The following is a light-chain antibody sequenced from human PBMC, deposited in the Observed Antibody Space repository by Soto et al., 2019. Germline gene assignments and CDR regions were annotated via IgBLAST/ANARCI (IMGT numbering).Light chain of an antibody. Sequence: QAVVTQPPSVSGAPGQRVTISCTGSSSNIGAGYDVPWYQQLPGTAPKLLIYGNSNRPSGVPDRFSGSKSGTSASLAITGLQAEDEADYYCQSYDSSLRGVFGTGTKVTVL. J-gene: IGLJ1*01. V-gene: IGLV1-40*01. CDR3: QSYDSSLRGV. CDR1: SSNIGAGYD. CDR2: GNS.